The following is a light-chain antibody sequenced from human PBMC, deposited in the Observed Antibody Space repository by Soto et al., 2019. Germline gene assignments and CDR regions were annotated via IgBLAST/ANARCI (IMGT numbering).Light chain of an antibody. CDR3: NSYTVSNTVI. V-gene: IGLV2-14*01. CDR2: EVY. J-gene: IGLJ2*01. CDR1: SSDVGAYNY. Sequence: QSVLTQPASVSGSPGQSITISCTGTSSDVGAYNYVSWYQHHPGKAPKVIIYEVYYRPSGVSNRFSSSKTGNTASLTISGLQAEDEADYYCNSYTVSNTVIFGGGTKLTVL.